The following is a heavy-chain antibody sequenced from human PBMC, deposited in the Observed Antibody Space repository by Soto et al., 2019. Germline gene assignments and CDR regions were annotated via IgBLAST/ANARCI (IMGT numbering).Heavy chain of an antibody. CDR1: GGTFSDYA. CDR3: ARSIGSSSSYFDF. CDR2: LIPVFGST. D-gene: IGHD6-6*01. Sequence: QVQLVQSGAEVKKPGSSVKVSCKASGGTFSDYAISWVRQAPGHGLEWMGGLIPVFGSTHYAQSFQGRLTITANPSSTAAYMELSSLRSDDTAVYYCARSIGSSSSYFDFWGPGTQVTVSS. J-gene: IGHJ4*02. V-gene: IGHV1-69*01.